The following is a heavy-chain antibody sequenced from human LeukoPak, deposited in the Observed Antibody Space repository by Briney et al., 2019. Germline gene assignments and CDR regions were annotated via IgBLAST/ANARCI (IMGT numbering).Heavy chain of an antibody. D-gene: IGHD2-15*01. V-gene: IGHV4-39*07. Sequence: GSLRLSCAASGFTFSSYDMTWIRQPPGKGLEWIGSIYYSGSTYYNPSLKSRVTISVDTSKNQFSLRLSSVTAADTAVYYCARDIRYCRGGSCYSSDLDYWGQGTLVTVSS. CDR1: GFTFSSYD. CDR3: ARDIRYCRGGSCYSSDLDY. J-gene: IGHJ4*02. CDR2: IYYSGST.